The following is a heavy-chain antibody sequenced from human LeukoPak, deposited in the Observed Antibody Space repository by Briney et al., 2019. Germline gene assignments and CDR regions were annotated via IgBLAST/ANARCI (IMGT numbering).Heavy chain of an antibody. Sequence: QPGGSLRLSCAASGFTFTRFSMNWVRQAPGKGLEWVSYINSGSSTIYYADSVKGRFTISRDNAKNSLSLQMNSLRAEDTAVYYCARPSAHDGNSRYRPFDIWGQGTLVTVSS. D-gene: IGHD2-2*01. CDR3: ARPSAHDGNSRYRPFDI. CDR1: GFTFTRFS. V-gene: IGHV3-48*01. CDR2: INSGSSTI. J-gene: IGHJ3*02.